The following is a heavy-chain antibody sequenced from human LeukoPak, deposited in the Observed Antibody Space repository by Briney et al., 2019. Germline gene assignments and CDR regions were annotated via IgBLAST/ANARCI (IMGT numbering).Heavy chain of an antibody. CDR1: GFTFTSVA. CDR2: LVVGSGNT. V-gene: IGHV1-58*02. CDR3: AADVIPGPKGFDP. J-gene: IGHJ5*02. Sequence: ASVKVSCKASGFTFTSVAMQWVRQARGQRLEWIGWLVVGSGNTRYAQKFQERVTITRVMSTSTAYMELRSLSSEDTAVYYCAADVIPGPKGFDPWGQGTLVTVSS. D-gene: IGHD2-21*01.